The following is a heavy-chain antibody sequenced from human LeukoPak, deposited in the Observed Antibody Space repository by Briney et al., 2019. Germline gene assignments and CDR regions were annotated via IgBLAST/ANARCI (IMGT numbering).Heavy chain of an antibody. CDR3: ARGRDILTSPYGLDV. Sequence: ASLKVSCKASGYAFNTNAITWVRQAPGQGLELMGWISGYNGKPNYAQKFQGRVTMNTDTSTSTAYMELRSLRSDDTAVYYCARGRDILTSPYGLDVWGQGTTVIVSS. CDR1: GYAFNTNA. V-gene: IGHV1-18*01. J-gene: IGHJ6*02. D-gene: IGHD3-9*01. CDR2: ISGYNGKP.